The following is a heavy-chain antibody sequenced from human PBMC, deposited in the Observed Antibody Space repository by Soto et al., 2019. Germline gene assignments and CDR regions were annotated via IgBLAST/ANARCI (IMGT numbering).Heavy chain of an antibody. Sequence: QVQLVQSGAEVKKPGASVKVSCKASGYTFTSYAMHWVRQAPGQRLEWMGWINAGNGNTKYSQKFRGXVXIXRDTSASTAYMELSSLRSEDTAVYYCARDLGGWPDYWGQGTLVTVSS. D-gene: IGHD2-15*01. CDR3: ARDLGGWPDY. J-gene: IGHJ4*02. V-gene: IGHV1-3*01. CDR1: GYTFTSYA. CDR2: INAGNGNT.